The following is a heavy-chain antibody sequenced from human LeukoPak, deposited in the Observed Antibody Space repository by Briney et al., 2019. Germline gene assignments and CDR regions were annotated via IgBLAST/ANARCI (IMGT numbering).Heavy chain of an antibody. V-gene: IGHV3-23*01. J-gene: IGHJ4*02. D-gene: IGHD3-10*01. CDR3: AKHLWRDLLWFGEGYYFGY. CDR2: ISGSDTTT. CDR1: GFTFSNYA. Sequence: GGSLRLSCAASGFTFSNYALSWVRQAPGKGLEWVSSISGSDTTTFYADSVKGRFTISRDNSKNTLYLQMNSLRAEDTAVYYCAKHLWRDLLWFGEGYYFGYWGQGTLVTVSS.